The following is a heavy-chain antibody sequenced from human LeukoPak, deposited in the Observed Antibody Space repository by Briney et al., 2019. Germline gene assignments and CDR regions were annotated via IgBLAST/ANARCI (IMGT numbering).Heavy chain of an antibody. J-gene: IGHJ4*02. V-gene: IGHV3-48*03. Sequence: GGSLRLSCAASGFTFSAFEMNWVRQAPGKGLEWLSYISGSGGTTLYADSVKGRFTISRDNAKNSLYLQMNSLRVEDTAVYYCVRVYCRSTSCSDYFDYRGQGSLVTVSS. CDR3: VRVYCRSTSCSDYFDY. D-gene: IGHD2-2*01. CDR2: ISGSGGTT. CDR1: GFTFSAFE.